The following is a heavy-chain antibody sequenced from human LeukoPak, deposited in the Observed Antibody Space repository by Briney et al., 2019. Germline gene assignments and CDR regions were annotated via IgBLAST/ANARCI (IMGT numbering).Heavy chain of an antibody. Sequence: SEPLSLTCAVSDYSISSGYYWGWIRQPPGKELEWIGSMIHSGSTYYNPSLRSRVTISLVTSKNQFSLMLSSVTAADTAVYYCARLSSTSEPYFYYYMDVWGKGTTVTVSS. D-gene: IGHD2-2*01. J-gene: IGHJ6*03. CDR1: DYSISSGYY. CDR2: MIHSGST. CDR3: ARLSSTSEPYFYYYMDV. V-gene: IGHV4-38-2*01.